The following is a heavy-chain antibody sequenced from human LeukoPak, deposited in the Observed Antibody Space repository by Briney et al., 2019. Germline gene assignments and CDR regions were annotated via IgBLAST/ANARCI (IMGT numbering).Heavy chain of an antibody. J-gene: IGHJ4*02. V-gene: IGHV1-2*02. CDR2: INPNSGGT. Sequence: GASVKVSCKASGYTFTGYYMHWVRQAPGQGLEWMGWINPNSGGTNYAQKFQGRVTMTRDTSISTAYMELSRLRSDDTAVYYCARARGISSSPWSEGYYWGQGTLVTVSS. D-gene: IGHD6-6*01. CDR1: GYTFTGYY. CDR3: ARARGISSSPWSEGYY.